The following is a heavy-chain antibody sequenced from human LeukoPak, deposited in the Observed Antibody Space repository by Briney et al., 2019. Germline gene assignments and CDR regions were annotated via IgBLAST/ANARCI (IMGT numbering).Heavy chain of an antibody. Sequence: ASVKVSCKASGGTFSSYAISWVRQAPGQGLEWMGGIIPIFGTANYAQKFQGRVTITTDESTSTAYMELSSLRSEDTAVYYCARVTPNGYCSGGSCYEEDYWGRGTLVTVSS. V-gene: IGHV1-69*05. J-gene: IGHJ4*02. CDR3: ARVTPNGYCSGGSCYEEDY. CDR1: GGTFSSYA. D-gene: IGHD2-15*01. CDR2: IIPIFGTA.